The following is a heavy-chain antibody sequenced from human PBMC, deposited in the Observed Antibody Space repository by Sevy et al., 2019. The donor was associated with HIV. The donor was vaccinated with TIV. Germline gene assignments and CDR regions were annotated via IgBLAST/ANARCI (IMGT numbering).Heavy chain of an antibody. J-gene: IGHJ4*02. V-gene: IGHV3-53*01. CDR2: IYSGGST. CDR3: AREVNGRSGSSSSGDY. Sequence: GGYLRLSCAASGFTVSSNYMSWVRQAPGKGLEWVSVIYSGGSTYYADSVKGRFTISRDNSKNTLYLQMNSLRAEDTAVYYCAREVNGRSGSSSSGDYWGQGTLVTVSS. CDR1: GFTVSSNY. D-gene: IGHD1-26*01.